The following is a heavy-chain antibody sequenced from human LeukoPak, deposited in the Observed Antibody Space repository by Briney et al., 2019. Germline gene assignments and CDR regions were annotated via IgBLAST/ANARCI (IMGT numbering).Heavy chain of an antibody. CDR1: GGSVSGYY. Sequence: SETLSLTCAVYGGSVSGYYWSWIRQPPGKGLEWIGEINQSGNTNYNSSLKSRVTISVDTSKNWFSLKLSSVTAADTAVYYCARVGSSSWSDRNWFDPWGQGTLVTVSS. J-gene: IGHJ5*02. D-gene: IGHD6-13*01. CDR3: ARVGSSSWSDRNWFDP. CDR2: INQSGNT. V-gene: IGHV4-34*01.